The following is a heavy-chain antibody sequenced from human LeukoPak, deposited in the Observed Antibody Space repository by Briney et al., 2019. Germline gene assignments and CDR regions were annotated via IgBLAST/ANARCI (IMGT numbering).Heavy chain of an antibody. Sequence: SVKVSCEASGYTFTSYYMHWVRQAPGQGLEWMGGIIPIFGTANYAQKFQGRVTITADKSTSTAYMELSSLRSEDTAVYYCARGVYDSSGYYSDYYYYMDVWGKGTTVTVSS. CDR1: GYTFTSYY. CDR2: IIPIFGTA. J-gene: IGHJ6*03. D-gene: IGHD3-22*01. V-gene: IGHV1-69*06. CDR3: ARGVYDSSGYYSDYYYYMDV.